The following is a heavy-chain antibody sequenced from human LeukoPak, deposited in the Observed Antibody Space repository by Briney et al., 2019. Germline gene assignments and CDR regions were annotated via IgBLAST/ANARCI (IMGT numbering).Heavy chain of an antibody. V-gene: IGHV3-48*02. CDR1: GFRFSDYS. J-gene: IGHJ5*02. CDR2: ISSSDSTT. D-gene: IGHD3-9*01. Sequence: PGGSLRLSCEASGFRFSDYSMNWVRQTPGKGLEWISYISSSDSTTYYTDPVRGRFTISRDNAKSSLYLLMNSLRDEDTGIYYCARNTIFHPWGQGTLVTVSS. CDR3: ARNTIFHP.